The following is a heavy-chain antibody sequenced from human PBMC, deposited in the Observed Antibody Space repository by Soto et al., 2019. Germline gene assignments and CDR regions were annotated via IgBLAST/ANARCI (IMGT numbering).Heavy chain of an antibody. CDR2: ISHSGST. CDR3: ARECRLDYGAYRKSYNWFDP. J-gene: IGHJ5*02. CDR1: GGSFSGYY. V-gene: IGHV4-34*01. Sequence: LSLTCALYGGSFSGYYWSWIRQAPGKGLEWIGEISHSGSTNYNPSLKSRVTISIDTTKNQFSLMLTSVTAAATAVHYCARECRLDYGAYRKSYNWFDPCGQGNMVTVSS. D-gene: IGHD4-17*01.